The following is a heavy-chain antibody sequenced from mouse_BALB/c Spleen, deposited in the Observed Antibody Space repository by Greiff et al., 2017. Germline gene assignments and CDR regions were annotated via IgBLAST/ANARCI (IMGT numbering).Heavy chain of an antibody. Sequence: QVQLQQSGAELVKPGASVKLSCKASGYTFTSYYMYWVKQRPGQGLEWIGEINPSNGGTNFNEKFKSKATLTVDKSSSTAYMQLSSLTSEDSAVYYCTRGDAFAYWGQGTLVTVSA. CDR2: INPSNGGT. CDR3: TRGDAFAY. J-gene: IGHJ3*01. V-gene: IGHV1S81*02. D-gene: IGHD3-3*01. CDR1: GYTFTSYY.